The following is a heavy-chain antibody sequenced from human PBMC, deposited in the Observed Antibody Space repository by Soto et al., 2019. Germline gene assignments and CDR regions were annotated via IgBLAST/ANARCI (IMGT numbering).Heavy chain of an antibody. D-gene: IGHD6-6*01. J-gene: IGHJ5*02. V-gene: IGHV4-30-4*01. Sequence: SETLSLTCTVSGGSISSGDYYWSWIRQPPGMGLEWIGYIYYSGSTYYNPSLKSRVTISVDTSKNQFSLKLSSVTAADTAVYYCARERPDGARLDPWGQGTLVTVSS. CDR3: ARERPDGARLDP. CDR1: GGSISSGDYY. CDR2: IYYSGST.